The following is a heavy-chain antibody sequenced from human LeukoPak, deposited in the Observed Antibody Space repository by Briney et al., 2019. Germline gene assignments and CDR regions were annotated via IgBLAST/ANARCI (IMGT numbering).Heavy chain of an antibody. CDR2: INPNSGGT. CDR1: GYTFTGYY. D-gene: IGHD3-22*01. V-gene: IGHV1-2*02. J-gene: IGHJ5*02. Sequence: GASVKVSCKASGYTFTGYYMHWVRQAPGQGLEWMGWINPNSGGTNYAQKFQGRVTMTRDTSISTAYMELSRLRSDDTAVYYCARDPTTYYYDSSGYYSVGWFEPWGQGTLVTVSS. CDR3: ARDPTTYYYDSSGYYSVGWFEP.